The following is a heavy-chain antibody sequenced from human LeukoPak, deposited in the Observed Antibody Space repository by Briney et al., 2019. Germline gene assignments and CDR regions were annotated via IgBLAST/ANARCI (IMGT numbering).Heavy chain of an antibody. D-gene: IGHD4-23*01. J-gene: IGHJ4*02. CDR1: GGSISSYY. CDR3: ARESRGWYGGNSEAFDY. Sequence: PSETLSLTCTVSGGSISSYYWSWIRQPPGKGLEWIGYIYYSGSTNYNPSLKSRVTISVDTSKNQFSLKLSSVTAADTAVYYSARESRGWYGGNSEAFDYWGQGTLVTVSS. V-gene: IGHV4-59*01. CDR2: IYYSGST.